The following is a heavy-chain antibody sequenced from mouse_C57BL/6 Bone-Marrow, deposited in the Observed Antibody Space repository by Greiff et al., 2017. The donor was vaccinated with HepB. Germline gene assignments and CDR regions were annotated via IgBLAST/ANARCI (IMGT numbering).Heavy chain of an antibody. CDR1: GYSITSGYY. D-gene: IGHD1-1*02. J-gene: IGHJ3*01. V-gene: IGHV3-6*01. Sequence: VQLKESGPGLVKPSQSLSLTCSVTGYSITSGYYWNWIRQFPGNKLEWMGYISYDGSNNYNPSLKNRISITRDTSKNQFFLKLNSVTTEDTATYYCAREGGKSFAYWGQGTLVTVSA. CDR2: ISYDGSN. CDR3: AREGGKSFAY.